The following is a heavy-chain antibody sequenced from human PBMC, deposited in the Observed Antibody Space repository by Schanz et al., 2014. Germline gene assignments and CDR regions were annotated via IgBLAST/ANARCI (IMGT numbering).Heavy chain of an antibody. J-gene: IGHJ4*02. V-gene: IGHV3-23*01. CDR3: AKDLAAVGVFDY. Sequence: EVQLLESGGGLVQPGGSLRLSCIGSGFTFRSYALGWVRQAPGKGLEWVSALTGSGTTTYYADSVKGRFTISRDNSKNTLDLQMNSLRAEDTAIYYCAKDLAAVGVFDYWGQGSLVTVSS. CDR1: GFTFRSYA. CDR2: LTGSGTTT. D-gene: IGHD6-13*01.